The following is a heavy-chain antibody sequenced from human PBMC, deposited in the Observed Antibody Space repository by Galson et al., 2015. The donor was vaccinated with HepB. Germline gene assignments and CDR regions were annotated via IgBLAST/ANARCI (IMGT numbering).Heavy chain of an antibody. CDR3: AKDFRQGTGFLFRDVFDV. V-gene: IGHV3-23*01. CDR2: ISGSGGSA. D-gene: IGHD3-9*01. Sequence: SLRLSCAASGFSFDDYPMTWVRQTPGQGLAWVSTISGSGGSAFYSASVKGRFTISRDNSKNTLYLQMNSLRAEDTAVYFCAKDFRQGTGFLFRDVFDVWGQGTLVTVSS. CDR1: GFSFDDYP. J-gene: IGHJ3*01.